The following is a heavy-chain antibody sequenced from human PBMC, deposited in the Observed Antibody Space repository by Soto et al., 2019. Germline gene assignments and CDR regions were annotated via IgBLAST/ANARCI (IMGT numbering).Heavy chain of an antibody. Sequence: ASVKVSCKASGYSFTTYTISWVRQAPGQGLQWMGWISPYSGYTTYAQNLQGRVSMTTETSTTTAYLEVRSLRSDDTAVYYCARVRGSSLVVKGASDYWGQGTLVTVSS. CDR3: ARVRGSSLVVKGASDY. D-gene: IGHD2-15*01. CDR1: GYSFTTYT. J-gene: IGHJ4*02. V-gene: IGHV1-18*04. CDR2: ISPYSGYT.